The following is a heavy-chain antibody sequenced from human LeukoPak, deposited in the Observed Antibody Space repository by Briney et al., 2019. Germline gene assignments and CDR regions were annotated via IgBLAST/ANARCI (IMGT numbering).Heavy chain of an antibody. CDR2: ISAYNGNT. V-gene: IGHV1-18*01. CDR3: ASGYCRSTSCYTGDY. CDR1: GYTFTSYG. D-gene: IGHD2-2*02. Sequence: ASVKVSCKASGYTFTSYGISWVRPARGQGLEWMGWISAYNGNTNYAQKLQCRVTMTTDTSTSTDYMEQRSMRSDDTAVYDCASGYCRSTSCYTGDYWGQGTLVTVSS. J-gene: IGHJ4*02.